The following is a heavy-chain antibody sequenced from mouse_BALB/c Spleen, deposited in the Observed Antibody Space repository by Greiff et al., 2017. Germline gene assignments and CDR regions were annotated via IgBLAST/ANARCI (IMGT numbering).Heavy chain of an antibody. V-gene: IGHV3-6*02. CDR2: ISYDGSN. CDR3: ARGDRRDYYAMDY. J-gene: IGHJ4*01. Sequence: ESGPGLVKPSQSLSLTCSVTGYSITSGYYWNWIRQFPGNKLEWMGYISYDGSNNYNPSLKNRISITRDTSKNQFFLKLNSVTTEDTATYYCARGDRRDYYAMDYWGQGTSVTVSS. CDR1: GYSITSGYY.